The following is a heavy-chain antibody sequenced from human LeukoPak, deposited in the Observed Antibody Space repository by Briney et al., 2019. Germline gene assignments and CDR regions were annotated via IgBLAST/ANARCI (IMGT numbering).Heavy chain of an antibody. CDR1: GGSISSSDYY. J-gene: IGHJ5*02. V-gene: IGHV4-39*07. CDR3: ARENYCTNGVCWAFDP. D-gene: IGHD2-8*01. CDR2: IYYTGSS. Sequence: SETLSLTCTVSGGSISSSDYYWGWIRQPPGKGLEWIGNIYYTGSSSYNSSLRSRVTISVDTSKNQFSLQLSSVAAADTAVYYCARENYCTNGVCWAFDPWGQGTLVTVSS.